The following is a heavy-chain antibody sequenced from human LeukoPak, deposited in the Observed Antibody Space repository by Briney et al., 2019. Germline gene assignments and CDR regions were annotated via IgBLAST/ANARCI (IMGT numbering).Heavy chain of an antibody. CDR2: IKSRTDGATT. CDR3: TTDYASGNPY. D-gene: IGHD3-10*01. V-gene: IGHV3-15*01. J-gene: IGHJ4*02. Sequence: PGGTLRLFCAASVLTYRNAWMIWVSQPRGKGLEWVGRIKSRTDGATTDYAAPVKGRFTISRDDSKHTLYLQMNSLKTEDTAVYYCTTDYASGNPYWGQGTLVTVSS. CDR1: VLTYRNAW.